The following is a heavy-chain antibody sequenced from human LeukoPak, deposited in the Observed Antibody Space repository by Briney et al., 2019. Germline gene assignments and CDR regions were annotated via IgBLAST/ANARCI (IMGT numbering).Heavy chain of an antibody. J-gene: IGHJ5*02. CDR3: ARGSAEQQLVRGWFDP. CDR1: GGSISSGGYY. Sequence: PSQTLSLTCSVSGGSISSGGYYWSWIRQHPGKGLEWIGYIYYSGSTNYNPSLKSRVTISVDTSKNQFSLKLSSVTAADTAVYYCARGSAEQQLVRGWFDPWGQGTLVTVSS. V-gene: IGHV4-31*03. D-gene: IGHD6-13*01. CDR2: IYYSGST.